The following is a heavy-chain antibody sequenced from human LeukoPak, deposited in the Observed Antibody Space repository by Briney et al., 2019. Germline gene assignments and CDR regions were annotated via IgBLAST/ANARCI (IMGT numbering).Heavy chain of an antibody. D-gene: IGHD1-20*01. CDR1: GVIFSNYW. V-gene: IGHV3-7*02. CDR3: ARVWNSQPNWNDPYYYYYGMDV. Sequence: PGGSLRLSCAASGVIFSNYWMSWVRQAPGKGLEWVANINQGGSGRYYVDSVKGRFTISRDNAKNSLYLQMNSLRAEDTAVYYCARVWNSQPNWNDPYYYYYGMDVWGQGTTVTVSS. CDR2: INQGGSGR. J-gene: IGHJ6*02.